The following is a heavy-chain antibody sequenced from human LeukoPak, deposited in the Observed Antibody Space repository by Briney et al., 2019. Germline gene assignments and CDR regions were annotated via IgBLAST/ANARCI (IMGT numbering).Heavy chain of an antibody. CDR2: ISSSGSTI. Sequence: GRSLRLSCAASGFTFSDYYMSWIREAPGKGLEWVSYISSSGSTIYYADSVKGRFTISRDNAKNSLYLQMNSLRAEDTAVYYCASDIVVGHPRGRDYWGQGTLVTVSS. V-gene: IGHV3-11*01. CDR1: GFTFSDYY. J-gene: IGHJ4*02. CDR3: ASDIVVGHPRGRDY. D-gene: IGHD2-15*01.